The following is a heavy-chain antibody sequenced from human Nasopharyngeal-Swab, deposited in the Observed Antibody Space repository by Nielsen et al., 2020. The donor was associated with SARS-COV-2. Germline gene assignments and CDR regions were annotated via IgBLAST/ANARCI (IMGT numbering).Heavy chain of an antibody. CDR3: AKKRVTMVRGVQAPTDY. J-gene: IGHJ4*02. Sequence: ETLSLTCAVSGGSISSSNWWSWVRQPPGKGLEWVSAISGSGGSTYYADSVKGRFTISRDNSKNTLYLQMNSLRAEDTAVYYCAKKRVTMVRGVQAPTDYWGQGTLVTVSS. V-gene: IGHV3-23*01. D-gene: IGHD3-10*01. CDR1: GGSISSSN. CDR2: ISGSGGST.